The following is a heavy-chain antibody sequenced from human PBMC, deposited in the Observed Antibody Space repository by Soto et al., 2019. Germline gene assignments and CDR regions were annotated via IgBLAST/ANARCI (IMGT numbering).Heavy chain of an antibody. CDR1: GFTFSSYA. J-gene: IGHJ4*02. V-gene: IGHV3-23*01. CDR3: AKDTRSGWYGY. CDR2: LSGSGGST. D-gene: IGHD6-19*01. Sequence: EVQLLESGGGLVQPGGSLRLSCAASGFTFSSYAMSWVRQAPGKGLEWASALSGSGGSTYYADSVKGRFTISRDNSKNTLYLQMNSLRAEDTAVYYCAKDTRSGWYGYWGQGTLVTVSS.